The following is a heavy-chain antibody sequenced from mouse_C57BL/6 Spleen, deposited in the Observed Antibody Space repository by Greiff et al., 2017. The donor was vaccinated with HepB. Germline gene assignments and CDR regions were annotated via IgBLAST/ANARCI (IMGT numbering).Heavy chain of an antibody. D-gene: IGHD1-1*01. J-gene: IGHJ3*01. Sequence: QVQLQQSGAELARPGASVKLSCKASGYTFTSYGISWVKQRTGQGLEWIGEIYPRSGNTYYNEKFKGKATLTADKSSSTAYMELRSLTSEDSAVYFCARTSDYYGSRGAAYWGQGTLVTVSA. CDR3: ARTSDYYGSRGAAY. V-gene: IGHV1-81*01. CDR2: IYPRSGNT. CDR1: GYTFTSYG.